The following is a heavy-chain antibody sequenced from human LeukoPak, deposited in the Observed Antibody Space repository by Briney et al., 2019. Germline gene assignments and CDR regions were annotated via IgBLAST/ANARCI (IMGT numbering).Heavy chain of an antibody. Sequence: GGSLRLSCAASGFTFSSSGMHWVRQAPGKGLEWVAFDGTSKYYADPVKGRFTISRDNSKNTVYLQMNSLRAEDTAVYYCAKETRGSYSDYWGQGTLVTVSS. CDR3: AKETRGSYSDY. CDR1: GFTFSSSG. D-gene: IGHD1-26*01. V-gene: IGHV3-30*02. CDR2: DGTSK. J-gene: IGHJ4*02.